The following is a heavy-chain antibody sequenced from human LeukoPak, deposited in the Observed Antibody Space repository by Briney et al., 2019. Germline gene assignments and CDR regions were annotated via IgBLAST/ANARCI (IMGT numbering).Heavy chain of an antibody. D-gene: IGHD1-20*01. CDR1: GFTVSSNY. CDR2: IYSGGST. V-gene: IGHV3-53*01. Sequence: TGGSLRLSCAASGFTVSSNYMSWVRQAPGKGLEWVSVIYSGGSTYYAASVKGRFTISRDNSKNTLYIQMNSLRAEDTAVYYCAREGRITGTRGWFDPWGQGTLVTVSS. CDR3: AREGRITGTRGWFDP. J-gene: IGHJ5*02.